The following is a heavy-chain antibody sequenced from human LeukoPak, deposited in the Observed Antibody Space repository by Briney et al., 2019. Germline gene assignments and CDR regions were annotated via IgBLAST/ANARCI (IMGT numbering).Heavy chain of an antibody. V-gene: IGHV3-48*03. CDR3: AELGITMIGGV. D-gene: IGHD3-10*02. CDR2: ISSSCSTI. CDR1: GFTFSSYE. Sequence: GGSLRLSCAASGFTFSSYEMNGVRQAPGKGLEGVSYISSSCSTIYYADSVKGLFTISRDNAKNSLYLQMNSLRAEDTAVYYCAELGITMIGGVWGKGTTVTISS. J-gene: IGHJ6*04.